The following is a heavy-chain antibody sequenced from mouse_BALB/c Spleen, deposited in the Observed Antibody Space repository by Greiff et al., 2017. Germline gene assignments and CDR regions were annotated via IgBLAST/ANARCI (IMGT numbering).Heavy chain of an antibody. J-gene: IGHJ4*01. V-gene: IGHV1-18*01. D-gene: IGHD1-1*01. CDR1: GYSFTGYT. Sequence: EVQLQQSGPELVKPGASMKISCKASGYSFTGYTMNWVKQSHGKNLEWIGLINPYNGGTSYNQKFKGKATLTVDKSSSTAYMELLSLTSEDSAVYYCARVPPYYGSSIYAMDYWGQGTSVTVSS. CDR2: INPYNGGT. CDR3: ARVPPYYGSSIYAMDY.